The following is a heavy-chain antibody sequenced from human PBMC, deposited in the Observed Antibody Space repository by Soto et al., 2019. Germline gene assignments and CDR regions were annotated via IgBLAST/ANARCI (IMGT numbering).Heavy chain of an antibody. CDR2: IYYSGST. CDR3: ARETNGILTGLYYFDY. J-gene: IGHJ4*02. CDR1: GGSISSGGYY. D-gene: IGHD3-9*01. Sequence: SETLSLTCTVSGGSISSGGYYWSWIRQHPGKGLEWIGYIYYSGSTYYNPSLKSRVTISVDTSKNQFSLKLSSVTAADTAVYYCARETNGILTGLYYFDYWGQGTLVTVSS. V-gene: IGHV4-31*03.